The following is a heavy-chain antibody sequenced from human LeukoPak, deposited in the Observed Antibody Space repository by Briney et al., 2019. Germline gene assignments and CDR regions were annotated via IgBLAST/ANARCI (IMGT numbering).Heavy chain of an antibody. V-gene: IGHV3-23*01. J-gene: IGHJ4*02. CDR2: ISESGDST. Sequence: GGSLRLSCAASGITFSSQAMAWVRQAPGKGLEWVSSISESGDSTYYADSVKGRFTISRDNSKNTPSLQMNSLRVEDTAVYYCANAAGTFYWGQGTLVTVSS. CDR3: ANAAGTFY. CDR1: GITFSSQA. D-gene: IGHD6-19*01.